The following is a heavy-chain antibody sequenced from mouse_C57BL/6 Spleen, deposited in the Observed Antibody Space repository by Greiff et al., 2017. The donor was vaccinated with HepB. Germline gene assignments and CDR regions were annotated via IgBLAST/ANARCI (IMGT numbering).Heavy chain of an antibody. CDR2: ISNGGGST. V-gene: IGHV5-12*01. CDR3: ARSTTVAYAMDY. CDR1: GFTFSDYY. Sequence: EVKLMESGGGLVQPGGSLKLSCAASGFTFSDYYMYWVRQTPEKRLEWVAYISNGGGSTYYPDTVKGRFTISRDNAKNTLYLQMSRLKSEDTAMYYCARSTTVAYAMDYGGQGTSVTVSS. D-gene: IGHD1-1*01. J-gene: IGHJ4*01.